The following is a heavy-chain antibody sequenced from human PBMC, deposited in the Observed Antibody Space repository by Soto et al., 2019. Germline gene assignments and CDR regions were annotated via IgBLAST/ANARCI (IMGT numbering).Heavy chain of an antibody. CDR1: GFTFSSYG. Sequence: PGGSLRLSCAASGFTFSSYGMPWVRQAPGKGLEWVAVIWYDGSNTYYADSVKGRFTISLDNSKDTLYLQMNSLRAEDTAVYYCARDALVGATVSTGFLDHWGQGALVTGPS. D-gene: IGHD1-26*01. V-gene: IGHV3-33*01. CDR2: IWYDGSNT. J-gene: IGHJ4*02. CDR3: ARDALVGATVSTGFLDH.